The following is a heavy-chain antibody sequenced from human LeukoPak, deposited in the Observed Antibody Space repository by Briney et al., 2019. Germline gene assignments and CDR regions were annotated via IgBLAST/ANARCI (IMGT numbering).Heavy chain of an antibody. CDR3: ARALQYSSGWSHAFDV. Sequence: GGSLRLSCAASGFTFSDHYMDWVRQAPGKGPEWVGRIRNKVNSYTTEYAASVKGRFTISRDDSKNSLYLQMNSLKTADTAVYFCARALQYSSGWSHAFDVWGQGTMVTVSS. D-gene: IGHD6-19*01. CDR2: IRNKVNSYTT. CDR1: GFTFSDHY. V-gene: IGHV3-72*01. J-gene: IGHJ3*01.